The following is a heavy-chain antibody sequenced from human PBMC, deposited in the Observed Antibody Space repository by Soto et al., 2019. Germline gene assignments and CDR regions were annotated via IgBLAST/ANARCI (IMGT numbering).Heavy chain of an antibody. V-gene: IGHV4-39*01. CDR1: GGSISSSSFH. J-gene: IGHJ4*02. CDR3: ARHSNEYRKSLDY. D-gene: IGHD1-1*01. Sequence: SETLSLTCTVSGGSISSSSFHWVWIRQAPGKGLEWIGSIYYSGSTYYSPSLKSRVTISVDTSKNQFSLKLSSVTAADTAVYYCARHSNEYRKSLDYWGQGTLVTVSS. CDR2: IYYSGST.